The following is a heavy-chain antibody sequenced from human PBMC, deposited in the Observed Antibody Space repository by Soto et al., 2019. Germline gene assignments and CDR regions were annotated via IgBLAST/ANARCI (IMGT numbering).Heavy chain of an antibody. D-gene: IGHD5-12*01. J-gene: IGHJ6*02. CDR2: IWNDGSNK. Sequence: GGSLRLSCAASGFAFRDHAMHWVRQAPGKGREWLAIIWNDGSNKFYAGSVQGRFTISRDNSKNTVYLQMNTLSAEDTAVYYCARALFPDVDIYAMDVWGQGTTVTVS. V-gene: IGHV3-33*01. CDR3: ARALFPDVDIYAMDV. CDR1: GFAFRDHA.